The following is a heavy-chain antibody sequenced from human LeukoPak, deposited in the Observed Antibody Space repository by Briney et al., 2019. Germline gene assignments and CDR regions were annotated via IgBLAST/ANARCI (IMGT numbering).Heavy chain of an antibody. CDR1: GYTFTGYY. Sequence: GASVKVSCKASGYTFTGYYMHWVRQAPGQGLEWMGWINPNSGGTNYAQKFQGRVTMTRDTSISTAYMELSRLRSDDTAVYYCAKDPNTAMVPYFDYWGQGTLVTVSS. CDR2: INPNSGGT. J-gene: IGHJ4*02. CDR3: AKDPNTAMVPYFDY. V-gene: IGHV1-2*02. D-gene: IGHD5-18*01.